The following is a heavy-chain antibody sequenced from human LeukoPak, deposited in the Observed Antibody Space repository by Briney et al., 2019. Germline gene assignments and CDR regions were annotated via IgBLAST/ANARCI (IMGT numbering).Heavy chain of an antibody. D-gene: IGHD5-12*01. J-gene: IGHJ4*02. CDR2: ITASGRST. V-gene: IGHV3-23*01. CDR3: AKEAGYSGYDYPDY. Sequence: GGSLRLSCAASGFTFSSYAMTWVRQSPGRGLESVSSITASGRSTYYADSVRGRFTISRDNSKNTLYLQMNSLRAEDTAVYYCAKEAGYSGYDYPDYWGQGTLVTVSS. CDR1: GFTFSSYA.